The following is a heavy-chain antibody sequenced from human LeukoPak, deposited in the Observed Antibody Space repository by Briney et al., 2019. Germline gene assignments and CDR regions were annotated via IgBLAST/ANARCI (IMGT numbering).Heavy chain of an antibody. D-gene: IGHD6-13*01. CDR2: IHTSGST. J-gene: IGHJ4*02. Sequence: SETLSLTCTVSGGSISSYYWSWIRRPAGKGLEWIGRIHTSGSTNYNPSLKSRVTMSVDTSKNQFSLKLSSVTAADTAVYYCARVAAGKGYPFDYWGQGTLVTVSS. CDR1: GGSISSYY. CDR3: ARVAAGKGYPFDY. V-gene: IGHV4-4*07.